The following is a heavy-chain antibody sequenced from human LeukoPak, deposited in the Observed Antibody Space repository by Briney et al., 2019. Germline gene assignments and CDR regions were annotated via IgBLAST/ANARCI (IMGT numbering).Heavy chain of an antibody. CDR3: ARGHSSGWYVDYFDY. J-gene: IGHJ4*02. Sequence: PGGSLRLSCAASGLTFSSYGMHWVRQAPGKGLEWVAVIWYDGSNKYYADSVKGRFTISRDNSKNTLYLQMNSLRAEDTAVYYCARGHSSGWYVDYFDYWGQGTLVTVSS. D-gene: IGHD6-19*01. CDR1: GLTFSSYG. V-gene: IGHV3-33*01. CDR2: IWYDGSNK.